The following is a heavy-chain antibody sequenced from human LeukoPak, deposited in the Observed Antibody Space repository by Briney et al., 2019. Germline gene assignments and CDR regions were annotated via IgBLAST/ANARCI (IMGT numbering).Heavy chain of an antibody. CDR2: MNPNSGNT. CDR1: GYTFTSYD. CDR3: ARPRIAAAKKENNWFDP. Sequence: GASVKVSCKASGYTFTSYDINWVRQATGQGLERMGWMNPNSGNTGYAQKFQGRVTMTSNTSISTAYMELSSLRSEDTAVYYCARPRIAAAKKENNWFDPWGQGTLVTVSS. J-gene: IGHJ5*02. V-gene: IGHV1-8*01. D-gene: IGHD6-13*01.